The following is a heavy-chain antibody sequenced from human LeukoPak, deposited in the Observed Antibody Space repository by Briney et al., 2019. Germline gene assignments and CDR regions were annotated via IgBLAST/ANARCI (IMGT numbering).Heavy chain of an antibody. CDR2: IGTAGDT. V-gene: IGHV3-13*01. D-gene: IGHD3-22*01. CDR3: ARGRFGSVVVPFDY. J-gene: IGHJ4*02. CDR1: GFTFSSYD. Sequence: GGSLRLSCAASGFTFSSYDMHWVRHATGKGMEWVSAIGTAGDTYYPGSVKGRFTISTENAKNSLYLQMNSLRAGDTAVYYCARGRFGSVVVPFDYWGQGTLVTVSS.